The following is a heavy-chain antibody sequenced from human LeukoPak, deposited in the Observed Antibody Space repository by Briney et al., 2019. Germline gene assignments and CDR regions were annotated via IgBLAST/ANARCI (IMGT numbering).Heavy chain of an antibody. CDR3: AKGSFTYCGGDCYPFDY. D-gene: IGHD2-21*02. CDR1: GFTFSNYA. Sequence: PGGSLRLSCAASGFTFSNYAMSWVRQAPGKGLEWVSTVSGSGGSTYYADSVKGRFTISRDNSKNTLYLQMNSLRAEDTAVYYGAKGSFTYCGGDCYPFDYWGQGTLVTVSS. CDR2: VSGSGGST. J-gene: IGHJ4*02. V-gene: IGHV3-23*01.